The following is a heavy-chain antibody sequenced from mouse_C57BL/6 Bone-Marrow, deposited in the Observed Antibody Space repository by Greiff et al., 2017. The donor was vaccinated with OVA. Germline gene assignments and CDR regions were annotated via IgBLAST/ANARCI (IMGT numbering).Heavy chain of an antibody. CDR1: VFTFSSYA. D-gene: IGHD4-1*01. CDR2: ISDGGSYT. CDR3: ARGTGTDWYFDV. J-gene: IGHJ1*03. V-gene: IGHV5-4*03. Sequence: EVKVEESGGGLVKPGGSLKLSCAASVFTFSSYAMSWVRQTPEKRLEWVATISDGGSYTYYPDNVKGRFTISRDNAKNNLYLQMSHLKSEDTAMYYCARGTGTDWYFDVWGTGTTVTVSS.